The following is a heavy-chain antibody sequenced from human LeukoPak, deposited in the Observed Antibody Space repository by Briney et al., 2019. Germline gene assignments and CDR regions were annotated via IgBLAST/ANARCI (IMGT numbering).Heavy chain of an antibody. CDR2: INHSGGT. V-gene: IGHV4-34*01. Sequence: KSSETLSLTCAVYGGSFSGYYWSWIRQPPGKGLEWIGEINHSGGTNYNPSLKSRVTISVDTSKNQFSLQLNSVTPEDTAVYYCARDKRGSAASGLLDYWGQGTLVTVSS. CDR1: GGSFSGYY. D-gene: IGHD2-15*01. CDR3: ARDKRGSAASGLLDY. J-gene: IGHJ4*02.